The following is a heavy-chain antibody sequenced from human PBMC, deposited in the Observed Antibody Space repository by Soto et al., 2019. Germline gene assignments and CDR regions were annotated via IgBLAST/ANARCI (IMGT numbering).Heavy chain of an antibody. CDR3: ARDLFNTAGGHFGV. V-gene: IGHV4-59*01. J-gene: IGHJ4*02. Sequence: PSETLSLTCTVSGGSISDYYWSWIRQPPGKGLEWIGYIYYSGSTNYNPSLKSRLTISVDTSKNQFSLKLSSVTAADTAVYYCARDLFNTAGGHFGVWGQGTLVTVSS. CDR2: IYYSGST. CDR1: GGSISDYY. D-gene: IGHD3-3*01.